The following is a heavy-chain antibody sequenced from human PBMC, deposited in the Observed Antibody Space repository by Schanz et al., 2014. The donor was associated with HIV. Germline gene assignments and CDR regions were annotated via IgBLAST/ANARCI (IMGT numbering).Heavy chain of an antibody. J-gene: IGHJ4*02. CDR2: INPSSGGT. D-gene: IGHD3-10*01. CDR1: GYTFGNYY. CDR3: ARDQNVISMVRGVMGGVDY. Sequence: QVLLVQSGTEVKKPGASVKLSCKASGYTFGNYYIHWVRQAPGEGLEWMGWINPSSGGTNYAQKFQGRVTMTRDTSISTAYMELRRLRSDDTAVYYCARDQNVISMVRGVMGGVDYWGQGTLVTVSS. V-gene: IGHV1-2*02.